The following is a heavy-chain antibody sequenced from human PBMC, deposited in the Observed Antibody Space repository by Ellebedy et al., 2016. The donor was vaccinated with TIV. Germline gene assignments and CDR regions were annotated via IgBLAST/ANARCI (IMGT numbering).Heavy chain of an antibody. J-gene: IGHJ6*02. V-gene: IGHV6-1*01. CDR1: GDSVSSNSAS. Sequence: MPSETLSLTCAISGDSVSSNSASWICIRQSPSRGLECLGRTYYRSKWYNDYAVSVKSRIIINPDRSKNQFSLHLNSVTPEDTAVYYCARQKSSGPGGMDVWGQGTTVTVSS. CDR2: TYYRSKWYN. D-gene: IGHD6-19*01. CDR3: ARQKSSGPGGMDV.